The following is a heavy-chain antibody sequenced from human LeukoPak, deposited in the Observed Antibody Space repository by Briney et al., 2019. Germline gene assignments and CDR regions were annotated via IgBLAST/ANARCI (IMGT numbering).Heavy chain of an antibody. CDR3: ARDRYCSGGSRYGDAFDL. CDR1: GFTVRSNY. CDR2: MYSGGST. V-gene: IGHV3-53*01. J-gene: IGHJ3*01. D-gene: IGHD2-15*01. Sequence: GGSLRLSCTASGFTVRSNYMSWVRQSPRKGLEGVSIMYSGGSTDYADSVKGRFIISRDHSKNTLYLQMNSLRAEDTAAYYCARDRYCSGGSRYGDAFDLWGQGTMVAVSS.